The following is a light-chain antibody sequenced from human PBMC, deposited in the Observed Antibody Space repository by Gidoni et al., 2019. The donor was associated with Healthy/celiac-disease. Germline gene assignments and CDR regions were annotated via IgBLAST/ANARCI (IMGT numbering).Light chain of an antibody. CDR2: AAS. CDR1: QSISSY. Sequence: DNKMTQYPSSLSASVGDRGTITCRASQSISSYLTWYQQKPGKAPTLLIYAASSLQSGVPSRFSGSGSGTDFTLTISSLQPEDFATYYCQQSYSTPRTFGGGTKVEIK. V-gene: IGKV1-39*01. J-gene: IGKJ4*01. CDR3: QQSYSTPRT.